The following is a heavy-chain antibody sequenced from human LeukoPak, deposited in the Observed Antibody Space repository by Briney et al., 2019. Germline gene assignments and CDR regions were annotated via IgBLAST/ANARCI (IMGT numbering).Heavy chain of an antibody. J-gene: IGHJ5*02. V-gene: IGHV4-61*02. CDR2: IYTSGPA. D-gene: IGHD3-22*01. CDR3: ARIEGSSGYFWFDP. Sequence: PSETLSLTCTISGGSISSGSYYWSWIRQPAGKGLEWIGRIYTSGPATYNPSLNSRVTISLDTSKNQFSLKLSSVTAADTAVYYCARIEGSSGYFWFDPWGQGTLVTVSS. CDR1: GGSISSGSYY.